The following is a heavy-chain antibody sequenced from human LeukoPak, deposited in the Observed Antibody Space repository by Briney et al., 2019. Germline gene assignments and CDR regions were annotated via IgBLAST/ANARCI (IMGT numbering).Heavy chain of an antibody. J-gene: IGHJ4*02. D-gene: IGHD4/OR15-4a*01. V-gene: IGHV3-30*18. Sequence: GGSLRLSCAASGFTFSSYGMHWVRQAPGKGLEWVAVISYDGSNKYCADSVKGGFTISRDNSKNTLYLQMNSRRAEDTAVYYCAKQSGADRGHLDFWGQGTLVTVSS. CDR1: GFTFSSYG. CDR2: ISYDGSNK. CDR3: AKQSGADRGHLDF.